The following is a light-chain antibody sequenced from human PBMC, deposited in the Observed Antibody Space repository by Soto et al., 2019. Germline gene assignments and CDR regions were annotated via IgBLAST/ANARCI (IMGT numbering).Light chain of an antibody. Sequence: EIVMTQSPATLSISPGERATLSCRASQTVNSNLAWYQQKPGQAPRLLIYGASTRATGIPARFSGSGSGTEFTLTISSLQYEDFAVYYCQQYNNWRTFGQGTKVDI. CDR1: QTVNSN. J-gene: IGKJ1*01. CDR3: QQYNNWRT. CDR2: GAS. V-gene: IGKV3-15*01.